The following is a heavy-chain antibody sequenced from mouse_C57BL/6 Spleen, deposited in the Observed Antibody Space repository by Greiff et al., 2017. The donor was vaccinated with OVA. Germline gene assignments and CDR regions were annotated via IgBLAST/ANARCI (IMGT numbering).Heavy chain of an antibody. V-gene: IGHV5-4*01. J-gene: IGHJ2*01. D-gene: IGHD1-1*01. Sequence: EVQLVESGGGLVKPGGSLKLSCAASGFTFSSYAMSWVRQTPEKRLEWVATISDGGSYTYYPDNVKGRFTISRDNAKNNLYLQMSHLKSEDTAMYYCAREGDYGSSYYFDYWGQGTTLTVSS. CDR1: GFTFSSYA. CDR2: ISDGGSYT. CDR3: AREGDYGSSYYFDY.